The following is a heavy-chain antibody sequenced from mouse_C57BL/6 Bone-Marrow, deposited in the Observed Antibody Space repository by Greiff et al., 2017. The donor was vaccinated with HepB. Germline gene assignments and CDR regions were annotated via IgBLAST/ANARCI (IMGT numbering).Heavy chain of an antibody. J-gene: IGHJ1*03. CDR2: IYPGSGST. D-gene: IGHD1-1*01. Sequence: VQLQQPGAELVKPGASVKMSCKASGYTFTSYWITWVKQRPGQGLEWIGDIYPGSGSTNYNEKFKRKATLTVDTSSSTAYMQLSSLTSEDSAVYYCARYYYGSSLWYFDVWGTGTTVTVSS. CDR1: GYTFTSYW. V-gene: IGHV1-55*01. CDR3: ARYYYGSSLWYFDV.